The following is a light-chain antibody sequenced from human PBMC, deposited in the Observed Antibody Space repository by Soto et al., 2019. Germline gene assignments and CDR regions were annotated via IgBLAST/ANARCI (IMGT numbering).Light chain of an antibody. Sequence: QSALTQPASVSGSPGQSITLSCTGTSSDVGAYNSVSWYQQHPGKAPKLIIYDVSTRPSGVSNRFSGSKSGNTASLTISGLQAEDEADYYCSSSTTSTTRVFGTGTKVTFL. J-gene: IGLJ1*01. CDR2: DVS. CDR3: SSSTTSTTRV. V-gene: IGLV2-14*03. CDR1: SSDVGAYNS.